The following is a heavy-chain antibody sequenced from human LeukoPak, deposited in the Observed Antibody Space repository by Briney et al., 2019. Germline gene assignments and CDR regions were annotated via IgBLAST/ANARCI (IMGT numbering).Heavy chain of an antibody. J-gene: IGHJ3*01. CDR2: ISPRGGST. V-gene: IGHV1-46*01. CDR3: ARTNWVAVTRDAFDV. CDR1: GYTFINYY. D-gene: IGHD2-15*01. Sequence: ASVKVSCKASGYTFINYYIHWVRQAPGQGLEWMGVISPRGGSTRSAQRFQGRVTVTMDTSTSTVYMELNSLQSEDTAMYYCARTNWVAVTRDAFDVWGQGTMVTVSS.